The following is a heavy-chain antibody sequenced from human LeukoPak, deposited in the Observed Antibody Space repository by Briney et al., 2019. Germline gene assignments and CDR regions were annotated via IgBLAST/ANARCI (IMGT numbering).Heavy chain of an antibody. CDR2: IYHSGST. Sequence: SSQTLSLTCAVSGGSISSGGYSWSWIRQPPGKGLEWIGYIYHSGSTNYNPSLKSRVTISIDTSKNYFSLKLNSVIAADTAVYYCARDRPGSYWYFDLWGRGTLVTVSS. V-gene: IGHV4-30-2*01. CDR3: ARDRPGSYWYFDL. J-gene: IGHJ2*01. CDR1: GGSISSGGYS. D-gene: IGHD3-10*01.